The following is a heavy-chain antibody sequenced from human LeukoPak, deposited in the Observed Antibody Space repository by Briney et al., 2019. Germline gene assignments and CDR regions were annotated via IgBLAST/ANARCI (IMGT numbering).Heavy chain of an antibody. CDR3: ARGHYDILTGYSS. D-gene: IGHD3-9*01. J-gene: IGHJ5*02. Sequence: SETLSLTCTVSGASITSYYWSWIRQPPGKGLEWIGYISYSGGTNYNPSLKSRVTISVDTSKNHFSLKLTSVTAADTAVYYCARGHYDILTGYSSWGQGTLVTVSS. CDR2: ISYSGGT. V-gene: IGHV4-59*01. CDR1: GASITSYY.